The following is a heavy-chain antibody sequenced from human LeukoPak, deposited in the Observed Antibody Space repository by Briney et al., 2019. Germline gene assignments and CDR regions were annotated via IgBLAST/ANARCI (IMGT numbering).Heavy chain of an antibody. CDR1: GFTFSSYA. CDR3: AKYSVQLWDNFDY. CDR2: ISGSGGST. Sequence: GGSLRLSCAASGFTFSSYATSWVRQAPGKGLEWVSAISGSGGSTYYADSVKGRFTISRDNSKNTLYLQMNSLRAEDTAVYYCAKYSVQLWDNFDYWGQGTLVTVSS. D-gene: IGHD5-18*01. V-gene: IGHV3-23*01. J-gene: IGHJ4*02.